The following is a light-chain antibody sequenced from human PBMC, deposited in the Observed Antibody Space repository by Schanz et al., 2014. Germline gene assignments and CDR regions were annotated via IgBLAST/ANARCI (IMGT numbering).Light chain of an antibody. CDR3: QQYDNLLSIT. CDR2: DAS. J-gene: IGKJ5*01. V-gene: IGKV1-33*01. CDR1: QDVSKY. Sequence: DIQMTQSPSSLSASVGDRVTITCQASQDVSKYLNWYQQKPGKAPRLLIYDASNLETGVPSRFSGSGSGTEFTFTISSLQPEDIATYICQQYDNLLSITFGQGTRLEIK.